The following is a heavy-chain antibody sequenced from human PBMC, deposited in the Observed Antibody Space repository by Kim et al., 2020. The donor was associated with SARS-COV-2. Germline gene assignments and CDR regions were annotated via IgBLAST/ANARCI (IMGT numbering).Heavy chain of an antibody. CDR1: GGTFSSYA. CDR3: ASEPGPTSGGYSYGYGSWFDY. J-gene: IGHJ4*02. CDR2: IIPIFGTA. Sequence: SVKVSCKASGGTFSSYAISWVRQAPGQGLEWMGGIIPIFGTANYAQKFQGRVTITADESTSTAYMELSSLRSEDTAVYYCASEPGPTSGGYSYGYGSWFDYWGQGTLVTVSS. V-gene: IGHV1-69*13. D-gene: IGHD5-18*01.